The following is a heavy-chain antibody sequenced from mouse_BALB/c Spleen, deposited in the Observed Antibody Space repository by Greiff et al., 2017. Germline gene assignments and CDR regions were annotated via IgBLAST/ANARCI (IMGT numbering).Heavy chain of an antibody. D-gene: IGHD2-12*01. CDR2: IRNKANGYTT. CDR3: ARGITTRD. CDR1: GFTFTDYY. J-gene: IGHJ2*01. V-gene: IGHV7-3*02. Sequence: EVKVEESGGGLVQPGGSLRLSCATSGFTFTDYYMSWVRQPPGKALEWLGFIRNKANGYTTEYSASVKGRFTISRDNSQSILYLQMNTLRAEDSATYYCARGITTRDWGQGTTLTVSS.